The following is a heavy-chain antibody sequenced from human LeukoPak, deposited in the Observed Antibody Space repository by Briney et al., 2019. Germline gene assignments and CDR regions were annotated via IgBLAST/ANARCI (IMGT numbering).Heavy chain of an antibody. D-gene: IGHD3-10*01. V-gene: IGHV4-34*01. Sequence: PSETLSLTCAVYGGSFSGYYWSWIRQPPGKGLEWIGEINHSGSTNYNPSLKSRVTISVDTSKNQFSLKLSSVTAADTAVYYCARCGSGNWFDPWGQGTLVTVSS. CDR3: ARCGSGNWFDP. J-gene: IGHJ5*02. CDR1: GGSFSGYY. CDR2: INHSGST.